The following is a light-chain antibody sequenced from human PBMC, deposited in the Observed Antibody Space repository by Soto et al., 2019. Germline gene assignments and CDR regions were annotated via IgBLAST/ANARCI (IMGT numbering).Light chain of an antibody. J-gene: IGKJ2*01. CDR2: GAS. CDR3: QQYDNWPPYT. CDR1: QSVRNN. V-gene: IGKV3-15*01. Sequence: IIMTQSPATLSVSPGDRATLSCRASQSVRNNLAWYQQKPGQAPRLLIYGASSRAAGVPTRFSGSGSGTEFPLTINRLQSEDLGVYYCQQYDNWPPYTFGQGTKVEVK.